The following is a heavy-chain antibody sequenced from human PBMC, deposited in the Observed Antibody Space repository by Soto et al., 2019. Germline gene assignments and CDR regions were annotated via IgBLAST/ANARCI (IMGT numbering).Heavy chain of an antibody. J-gene: IGHJ6*02. V-gene: IGHV1-2*02. Sequence: QVQLVQSGAEVKKPGASVKVSCKASGYTFTGYYMHWVRQAPGQGLEWMGWINPNSGSTNYAQKFQGRVTMTRDTSISTAYMELSRLRSDDTAVYYCVYQLLYDGMDVWGQGTTVTVSS. CDR2: INPNSGST. CDR1: GYTFTGYY. D-gene: IGHD2-2*02. CDR3: VYQLLYDGMDV.